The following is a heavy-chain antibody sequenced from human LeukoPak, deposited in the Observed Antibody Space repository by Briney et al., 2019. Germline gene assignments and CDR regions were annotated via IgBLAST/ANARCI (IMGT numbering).Heavy chain of an antibody. CDR3: ATVYSSSWYFDY. D-gene: IGHD6-13*01. Sequence: ASVKVSCKVSGYTLTELSMHWVRQAPGKGLEWMGGFDPEDGETIYAQKFQGRVTMTEDTSTDTAYMELSSLRSEDTAVYYCATVYSSSWYFDYWGQGTLVTVSS. CDR1: GYTLTELS. CDR2: FDPEDGET. V-gene: IGHV1-24*01. J-gene: IGHJ4*02.